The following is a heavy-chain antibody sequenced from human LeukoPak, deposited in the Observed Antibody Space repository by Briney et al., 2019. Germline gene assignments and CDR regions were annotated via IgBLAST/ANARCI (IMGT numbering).Heavy chain of an antibody. CDR3: AGDTPPGGDYYFDH. Sequence: GGSLRLSCAASGFSFSTYGMHWVRQAPGKGLEWVALIWNAGTNTYYADSVKGRFTISRDNSKNTLYVQMNSLRAEDTAVYYCAGDTPPGGDYYFDHWGQGTLVIVSS. CDR2: IWNAGTNT. V-gene: IGHV3-33*01. D-gene: IGHD3-16*01. J-gene: IGHJ4*02. CDR1: GFSFSTYG.